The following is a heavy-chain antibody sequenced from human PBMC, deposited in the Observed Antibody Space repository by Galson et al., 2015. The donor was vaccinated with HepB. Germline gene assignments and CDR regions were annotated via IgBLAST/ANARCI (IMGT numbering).Heavy chain of an antibody. CDR1: GFTFSGSA. CDR2: IRSRASNYAK. D-gene: IGHD6-13*01. CDR3: TRLGDLSGYSSS. Sequence: SLRLSCAASGFTFSGSAIHWVRQTSGKGLEWVGRIRSRASNYAKAYAASLKGRLTISRDDSKNAAYLHVKSRKTEDTAVYFCTRLGDLSGYSSSWGQGTLVTVSS. J-gene: IGHJ4*02. V-gene: IGHV3-73*01.